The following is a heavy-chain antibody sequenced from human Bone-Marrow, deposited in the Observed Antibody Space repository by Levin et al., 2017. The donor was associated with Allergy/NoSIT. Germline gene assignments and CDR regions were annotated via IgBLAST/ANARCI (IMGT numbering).Heavy chain of an antibody. CDR3: ARDGSGGGWRYFDY. J-gene: IGHJ4*02. Sequence: GESLKISCAASGFPFSTVYMNWVRQAPGKGLEWVAVIWYDGSNKYYADSVKGRFTISRDNSKNTLYLQMNSLGAEDTAIYYCARDGSGGGWRYFDYWGQGVLVTVSS. CDR2: IWYDGSNK. D-gene: IGHD3-10*01. V-gene: IGHV3-33*08. CDR1: GFPFSTVY.